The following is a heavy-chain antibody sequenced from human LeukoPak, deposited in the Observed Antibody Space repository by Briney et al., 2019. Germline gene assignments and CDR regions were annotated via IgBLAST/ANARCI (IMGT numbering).Heavy chain of an antibody. J-gene: IGHJ4*02. Sequence: SETLSLTCAVYGGSFSGYYWSWIRQPPGKGLEWIGEINHSGSTNYNPSLKSRVTISVDTSKNQFSLKLYSVPAADTAVYYCARHQSRGRSSVVDFWGQGTLVTVSS. CDR3: ARHQSRGRSSVVDF. V-gene: IGHV4-34*01. D-gene: IGHD1-26*01. CDR1: GGSFSGYY. CDR2: INHSGST.